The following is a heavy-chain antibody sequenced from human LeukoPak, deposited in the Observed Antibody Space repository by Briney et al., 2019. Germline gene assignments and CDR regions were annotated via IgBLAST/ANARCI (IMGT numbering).Heavy chain of an antibody. V-gene: IGHV4-31*03. Sequence: PSATLSLTCTVSGVSISSGGYYWSWIRQHPGKGLEWIGYIYYSGSTYYNPSVKSRVTISVDTSKNQFSLKLSSVTAADTAVYYCARDSSSGLDYWGQGTLVTVSS. CDR1: GVSISSGGYY. CDR2: IYYSGST. J-gene: IGHJ4*02. D-gene: IGHD6-13*01. CDR3: ARDSSSGLDY.